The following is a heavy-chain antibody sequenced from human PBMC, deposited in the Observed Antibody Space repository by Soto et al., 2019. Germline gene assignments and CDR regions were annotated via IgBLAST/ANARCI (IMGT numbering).Heavy chain of an antibody. J-gene: IGHJ1*01. CDR2: VSAYSGDT. CDR1: GYIFTSYG. Sequence: QVQLVQSGAEVKKPGASVKVSCKASGYIFTSYGLSWVRQAPGQGLEWMGLVSAYSGDTKYAQKFQGRVTMTSDTTTYTAYMDLRSLTSGDTAMFYCARMEVPGTSPRPHGFDHWGQGNLVTVYS. V-gene: IGHV1-18*01. D-gene: IGHD6-19*01. CDR3: ARMEVPGTSPRPHGFDH.